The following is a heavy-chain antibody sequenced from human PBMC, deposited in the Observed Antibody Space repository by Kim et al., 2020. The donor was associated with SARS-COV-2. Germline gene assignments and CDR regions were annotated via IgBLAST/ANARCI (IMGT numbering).Heavy chain of an antibody. V-gene: IGHV4-39*01. CDR3: ARHVRDERNYYDDSDNPKSFDP. CDR1: GASIISSDYY. D-gene: IGHD3-22*01. J-gene: IGHJ5*02. Sequence: SETLSLTCTVSGASIISSDYYWGWIRQPPGKGLEWIATIYYSGSAYYNPSLKSRVTISVDKSKTQFSLKLSSVTASDTAVYYCARHVRDERNYYDDSDNPKSFDPWGKGTLVTV. CDR2: IYYSGSA.